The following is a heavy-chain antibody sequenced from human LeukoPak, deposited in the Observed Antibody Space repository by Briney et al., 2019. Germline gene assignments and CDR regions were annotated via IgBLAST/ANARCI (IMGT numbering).Heavy chain of an antibody. CDR1: GGTFSTYA. D-gene: IGHD1-1*01. CDR2: IIPISGSP. Sequence: SVKVSCKASGGTFSTYAINWVRQAPGQGLEWMGGIIPISGSPNYAQRFQGRVTITADEFTSTAYMELSSLRSEDTAVYYCTRDRGTGDFFWFDPWGQGTLVTVSS. J-gene: IGHJ5*02. V-gene: IGHV1-69*13. CDR3: TRDRGTGDFFWFDP.